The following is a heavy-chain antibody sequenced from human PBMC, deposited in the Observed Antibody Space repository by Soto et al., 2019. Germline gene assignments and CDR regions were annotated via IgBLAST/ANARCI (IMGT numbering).Heavy chain of an antibody. D-gene: IGHD2-8*02. CDR1: GASIGSGGW. CDR3: ARHEGWTGPDQ. J-gene: IGHJ5*02. V-gene: IGHV4-4*02. CDR2: IFHDGNT. Sequence: PSETLSLTFAVSGASIGSGGWWSWVRQPPGKGLEWIAEIFHDGNTNYSPSLKSRVTISVDKSQNQFSLNVYSVTAADTAVYYCARHEGWTGPDQWGQGTLVNV.